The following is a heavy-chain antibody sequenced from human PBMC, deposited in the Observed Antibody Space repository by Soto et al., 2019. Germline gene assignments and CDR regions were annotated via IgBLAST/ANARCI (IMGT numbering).Heavy chain of an antibody. Sequence: EIQLVESGGGLVQPGGSRRLSCTASGFTFDDYTMYWVRQAPGKGLEWVSGITWNSDKIDYADSVKGRFSISRDNAKNSLYLQRDSLTTADTATYYCAKSLGIFAYSAYRPMDSWGQGTLVTVSS. V-gene: IGHV3-9*01. CDR2: ITWNSDKI. CDR1: GFTFDDYT. CDR3: AKSLGIFAYSAYRPMDS. J-gene: IGHJ5*01. D-gene: IGHD4-4*01.